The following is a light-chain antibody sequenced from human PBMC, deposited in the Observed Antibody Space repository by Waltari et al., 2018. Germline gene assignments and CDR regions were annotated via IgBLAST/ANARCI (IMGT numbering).Light chain of an antibody. CDR3: HSRDASGVGGS. Sequence: SSELTQDPAVSVAMGQTVTLTCQGNGLRSYYASWYQQRPGQAPILIMYDKNNRPPGGPDRFSGSNSDNTASLTITGAQAEDEASYYCHSRDASGVGGSFGGGTKLTVL. CDR2: DKN. CDR1: GLRSYY. V-gene: IGLV3-19*01. J-gene: IGLJ2*01.